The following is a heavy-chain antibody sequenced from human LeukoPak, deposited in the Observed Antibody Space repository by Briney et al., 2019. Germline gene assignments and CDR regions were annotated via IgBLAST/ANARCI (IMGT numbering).Heavy chain of an antibody. CDR2: IIPILGIA. Sequence: EASVEVSCKASGGTFSSYAISWVRQAPGQGLEWMGRIIPILGIANYAQKFQGRVTITADKSTSTAYMELSSLRSEDTAVYYCARSLHQLLPLQDYYYGMDVWGQGTTVTVSS. D-gene: IGHD2-2*01. CDR3: ARSLHQLLPLQDYYYGMDV. V-gene: IGHV1-69*04. CDR1: GGTFSSYA. J-gene: IGHJ6*02.